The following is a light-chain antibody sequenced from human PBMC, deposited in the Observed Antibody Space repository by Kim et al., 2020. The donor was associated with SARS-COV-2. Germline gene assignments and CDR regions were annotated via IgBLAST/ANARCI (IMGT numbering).Light chain of an antibody. J-gene: IGKJ5*01. Sequence: AAVVDRVAITCRASQGISGWLVWYQQKRGRAPKHLIYAESSLQSVVPSRLSGSGSATDFTRPIISLQPEDFATSYCQQANSLPTTFGQGTRLEIK. CDR3: QQANSLPTT. V-gene: IGKV1-12*01. CDR1: QGISGW. CDR2: AES.